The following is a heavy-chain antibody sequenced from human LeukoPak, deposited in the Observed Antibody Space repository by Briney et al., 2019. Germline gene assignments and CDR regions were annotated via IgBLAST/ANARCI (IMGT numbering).Heavy chain of an antibody. CDR3: ARARRDCSGGSCYPDYNWFDP. V-gene: IGHV3-48*03. Sequence: PGGSLRLSCAASGFTFSSYEMNWVRQAPGQGLDWVSYISSSGSAIYYADSVRGRFTISRDNAKNSLYLQMNSLRAEDTAVYYCARARRDCSGGSCYPDYNWFDPWGQGTLVTVSS. CDR1: GFTFSSYE. D-gene: IGHD2-15*01. J-gene: IGHJ5*02. CDR2: ISSSGSAI.